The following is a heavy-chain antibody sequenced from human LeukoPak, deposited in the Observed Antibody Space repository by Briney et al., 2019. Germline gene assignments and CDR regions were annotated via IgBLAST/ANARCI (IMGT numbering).Heavy chain of an antibody. CDR1: GFTFSSYA. V-gene: IGHV3-23*01. CDR2: ISGSGGST. J-gene: IGHJ4*02. D-gene: IGHD3-3*01. CDR3: AKDNDFWSGYYRDY. Sequence: GGSLRLSCAASGFTFSSYAMSWVRQAPGEGLEWVSAISGSGGSTYYADSVKGRFTISRDNSKNTLYLQMNSLRAEDTAVYYCAKDNDFWSGYYRDYWGQGTLATVSS.